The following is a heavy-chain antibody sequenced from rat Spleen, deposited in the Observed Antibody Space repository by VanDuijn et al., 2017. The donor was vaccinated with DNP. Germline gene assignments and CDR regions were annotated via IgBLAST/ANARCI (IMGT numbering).Heavy chain of an antibody. CDR3: AKGPNYGGWSDYFDY. D-gene: IGHD1-11*01. Sequence: EVKLVESGGGLVQPGRSLKLSCAASGFNFNDYWMGWVRQAPGKGLEWIGEINKDSIAINYSPSLKDKVTISRDNGQNTLYLQMNKLGSEDTAIYYCAKGPNYGGWSDYFDYWGQGVMVTVSS. CDR2: INKDSIAI. J-gene: IGHJ2*01. V-gene: IGHV4-2*01. CDR1: GFNFNDYW.